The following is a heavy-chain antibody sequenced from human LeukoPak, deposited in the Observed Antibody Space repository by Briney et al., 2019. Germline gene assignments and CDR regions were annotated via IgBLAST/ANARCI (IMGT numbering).Heavy chain of an antibody. CDR3: ARGDYYDSSFLGN. J-gene: IGHJ4*02. CDR1: GFTFSSLA. D-gene: IGHD3-22*01. CDR2: INSDGSST. V-gene: IGHV3-74*01. Sequence: GGSLRLSCTASGFTFSSLAMTWVRQAPGRGLVWVSRINSDGSSTNYADSVKGRFTISRDNAKNTLYLQMNSLRAEDTAVYYCARGDYYDSSFLGNWGQGILVTVSS.